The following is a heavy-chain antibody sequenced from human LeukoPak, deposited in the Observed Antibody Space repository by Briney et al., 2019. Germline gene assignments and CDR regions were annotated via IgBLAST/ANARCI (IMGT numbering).Heavy chain of an antibody. CDR1: GYTFTSYY. CDR2: INPYSGGT. J-gene: IGHJ3*02. CDR3: ARAKSGGTLEDTFDI. D-gene: IGHD1/OR15-1a*01. V-gene: IGHV1-2*06. Sequence: GASVKVSCKASGYTFTSYYMHWVRQAPGQGLEWMGRINPYSGGTNFPQKFKGRVTMTSDTSISTAFVEVSSLRYDDTAVYYCARAKSGGTLEDTFDIWGQGTEVIVSS.